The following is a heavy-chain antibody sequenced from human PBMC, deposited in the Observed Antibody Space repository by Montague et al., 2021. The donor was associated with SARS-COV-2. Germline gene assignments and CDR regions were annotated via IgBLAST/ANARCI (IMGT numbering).Heavy chain of an antibody. CDR2: IYDSGST. CDR1: GGSISSSNYY. Sequence: SETLSLTCTVSGGSISSSNYYWDWIRQPPGKGLGWIGSIYDSGSTYYNPSLKSRVTISVDTSKNHFSLKLSSVTAADTAVYYCARRGRKLLPVATTIGGFDIGGQGTMVTVSS. J-gene: IGHJ3*02. D-gene: IGHD5-12*01. V-gene: IGHV4-39*02. CDR3: ARRGRKLLPVATTIGGFDI.